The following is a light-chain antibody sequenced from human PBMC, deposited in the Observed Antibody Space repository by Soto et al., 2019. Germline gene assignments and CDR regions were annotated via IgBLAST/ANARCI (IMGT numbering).Light chain of an antibody. CDR1: QSVSSIY. V-gene: IGKV3-20*01. CDR2: GAS. Sequence: EIVLTQSPGTLSLSPGEKATLSCRASQSVSSIYLAWYQQKPGQAPRLLIYGASSRATGIPDRFSGSGSGTDFTLTISRLEPEDFAVYYCQQYGSSPPVTFGGGTKVDIK. J-gene: IGKJ4*01. CDR3: QQYGSSPPVT.